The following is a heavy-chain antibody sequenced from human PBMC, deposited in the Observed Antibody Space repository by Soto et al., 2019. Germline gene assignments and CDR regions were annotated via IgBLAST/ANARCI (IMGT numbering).Heavy chain of an antibody. Sequence: AETLSLTCTVSGGSINTFYWSWVRQPAGNGLEWIGRIFSSGSTSFNPSLESRVAMSVDTSKNHFSLNLGSVTAADMAVYYCAREGSYSAYNFAHGIQLWSFDFWGQGALVTVSS. CDR1: GGSINTFY. V-gene: IGHV4-4*07. D-gene: IGHD5-12*01. J-gene: IGHJ4*02. CDR3: AREGSYSAYNFAHGIQLWSFDF. CDR2: IFSSGST.